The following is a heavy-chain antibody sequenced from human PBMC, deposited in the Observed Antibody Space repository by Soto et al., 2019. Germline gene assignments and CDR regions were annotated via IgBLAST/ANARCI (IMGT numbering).Heavy chain of an antibody. Sequence: SGTLSLTCSVNNYSVHSRNWWNGVRQTPGKGLEWIGEIYHSGSINHNPSLKSRVTMSVDKSNNQFSLKMTSVTAADTAVYYCASKFGELLADAFDIWGQGTVVT. J-gene: IGHJ3*02. CDR3: ASKFGELLADAFDI. CDR2: IYHSGSI. D-gene: IGHD3-10*01. V-gene: IGHV4-4*02. CDR1: NYSVHSRNW.